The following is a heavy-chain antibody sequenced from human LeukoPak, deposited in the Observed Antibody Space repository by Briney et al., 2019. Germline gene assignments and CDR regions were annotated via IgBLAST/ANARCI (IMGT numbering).Heavy chain of an antibody. CDR3: AKLGSGSYHRGSDY. V-gene: IGHV3-23*01. J-gene: IGHJ4*02. D-gene: IGHD1-26*01. CDR1: GFTFTSFA. CDR2: ISGSGGST. Sequence: GGSLRLSCEASGFTFTSFAMNWVRQAPGKGLEWVSAISGSGGSTYYADSAKGRFTISRDNSKNTLYLQMNSLRAEDTAVYYCAKLGSGSYHRGSDYWGQGTLVTVSS.